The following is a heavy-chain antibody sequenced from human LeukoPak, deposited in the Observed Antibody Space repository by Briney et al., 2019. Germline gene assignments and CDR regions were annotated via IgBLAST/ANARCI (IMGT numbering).Heavy chain of an antibody. Sequence: GVSPRLSCVASGFTLSDYDVTWVRQRPGKGLEGVTSISKSGDRTYSADSVKGRFTISRDNSKNTVYLQMSSLRAEDTAVYYCAKDPWTLDGDYGDTWGQGALVTVSS. CDR3: AKDPWTLDGDYGDT. CDR2: ISKSGDRT. V-gene: IGHV3-23*01. CDR1: GFTLSDYD. J-gene: IGHJ1*01. D-gene: IGHD4-17*01.